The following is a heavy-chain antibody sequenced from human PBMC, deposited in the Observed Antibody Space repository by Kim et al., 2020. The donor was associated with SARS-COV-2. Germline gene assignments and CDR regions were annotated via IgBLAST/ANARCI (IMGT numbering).Heavy chain of an antibody. V-gene: IGHV3-23*01. CDR1: GFTLSSYA. J-gene: IGHJ4*02. CDR2: ISCSGGST. D-gene: IGHD3-10*01. Sequence: GGSLRLSCAASGFTLSSYAMNWVRQAPGKGLEWVSAISCSGGSTYYADSVKGRFTISRDKSKNTLYLQMNSLRAEDTAVYYCAKDLYGFGELPYFDYWAQGTLVPLSS. CDR3: AKDLYGFGELPYFDY.